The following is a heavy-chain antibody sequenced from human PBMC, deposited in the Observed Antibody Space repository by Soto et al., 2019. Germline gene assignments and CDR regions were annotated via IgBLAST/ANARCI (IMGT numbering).Heavy chain of an antibody. CDR3: ARTTVTASYYYMDV. CDR1: GYTFTNYG. V-gene: IGHV1-18*01. D-gene: IGHD4-17*01. CDR2: ISTYNGNT. Sequence: QVQLVQSGAEVKQPGASVKVSCKASGYTFTNYGFTWVRQAPGQGLEWMGWISTYNGNTKYARKVQGRLTMTTDTSTSTANMELTSLRSDDTSVYYCARTTVTASYYYMDVWGKGTTVTVSS. J-gene: IGHJ6*03.